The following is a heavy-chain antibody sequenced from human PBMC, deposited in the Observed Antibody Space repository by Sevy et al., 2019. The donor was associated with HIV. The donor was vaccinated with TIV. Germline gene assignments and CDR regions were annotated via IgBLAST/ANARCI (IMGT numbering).Heavy chain of an antibody. J-gene: IGHJ4*02. CDR1: GFIFSTSP. D-gene: IGHD3-10*01. Sequence: GGSLRLSCAASGFIFSTSPMHWVRQAPGKGLECVAILSYDDSDENYADSVKGRFTISRDNSKNTLYLQMNSLRTEDKAVYYCAKDDLGSIDYWGQGTLVTVSS. V-gene: IGHV3-30-3*02. CDR3: AKDDLGSIDY. CDR2: LSYDDSDE.